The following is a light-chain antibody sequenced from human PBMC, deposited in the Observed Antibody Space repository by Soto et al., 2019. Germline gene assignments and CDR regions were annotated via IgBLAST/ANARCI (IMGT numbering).Light chain of an antibody. J-gene: IGLJ2*01. CDR1: SSDVGAYDY. CDR3: CSYAGSYVV. Sequence: QSALTQPRSVSGSPGQSVTISCTGTSSDVGAYDYVSWYQQHPGKAPKLMFYDVNKRPSGVPNRFSGSKSGNTASLTISGLQAEDEADYYCCSYAGSYVVFGGGTKLTVL. V-gene: IGLV2-11*01. CDR2: DVN.